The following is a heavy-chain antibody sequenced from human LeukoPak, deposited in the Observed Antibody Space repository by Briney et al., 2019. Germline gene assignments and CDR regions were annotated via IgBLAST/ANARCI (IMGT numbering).Heavy chain of an antibody. Sequence: ASVKVSCKASGYTFRSHYLHWVRQAPGQGLEWMRMINPSGGTTTYARKFQGRVTMTRDTSTSTVYMELNSLTSEDTAVFYCAREPLRCSYDKCFVKFYFDYWGQGTLVTVSS. CDR3: AREPLRCSYDKCFVKFYFDY. V-gene: IGHV1-46*01. CDR1: GYTFRSHY. J-gene: IGHJ4*02. D-gene: IGHD3-10*01. CDR2: INPSGGTT.